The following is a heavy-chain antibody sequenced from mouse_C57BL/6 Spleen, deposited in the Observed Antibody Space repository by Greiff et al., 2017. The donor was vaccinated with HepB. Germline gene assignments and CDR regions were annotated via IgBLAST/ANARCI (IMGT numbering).Heavy chain of an antibody. J-gene: IGHJ1*03. Sequence: VQLQQPGAELVRPGSSVKLSCKASGYTFTSYWMHWVKQRPIQGLEWIGNIDPSDSETHYNQKFKDKATLTVDKSSSTAYMQLSSLTSEDSAVYYCARDYGSSYEGYFDVWGTGTTVTVSS. D-gene: IGHD1-1*01. CDR1: GYTFTSYW. V-gene: IGHV1-52*01. CDR2: IDPSDSET. CDR3: ARDYGSSYEGYFDV.